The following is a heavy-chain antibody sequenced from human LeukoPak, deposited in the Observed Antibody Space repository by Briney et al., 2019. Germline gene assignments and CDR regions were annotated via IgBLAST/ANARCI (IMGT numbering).Heavy chain of an antibody. V-gene: IGHV3-48*03. D-gene: IGHD3-16*01. CDR3: AREGVNTSGLDY. J-gene: IGHJ4*02. Sequence: GGSLRLSCAASGFTFSNYDMNWVRRAPGEGLEWVSYISNSGSIVYYADSVKGQFTISRDNAKKTLFLQLNSLRAEDTAVYFCAREGVNTSGLDYWGQGTLVTVSS. CDR1: GFTFSNYD. CDR2: ISNSGSIV.